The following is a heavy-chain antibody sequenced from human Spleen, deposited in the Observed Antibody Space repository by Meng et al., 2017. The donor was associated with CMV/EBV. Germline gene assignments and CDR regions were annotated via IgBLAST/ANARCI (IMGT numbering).Heavy chain of an antibody. CDR2: IRYDGSIE. CDR1: GFTFRTYG. J-gene: IGHJ6*02. CDR3: TKSDPGHVVVVTATRGAMDV. Sequence: GGSLRLSCATSGFTFRTYGMHWVRQAPGKGLEWVSFIRYDGSIEFYSDSVRGRFTISRDNSNNTVFLEMNSLRPEDTAVYFCTKSDPGHVVVVTATRGAMDVWGQGTTVTVSS. V-gene: IGHV3-30*02. D-gene: IGHD2-21*02.